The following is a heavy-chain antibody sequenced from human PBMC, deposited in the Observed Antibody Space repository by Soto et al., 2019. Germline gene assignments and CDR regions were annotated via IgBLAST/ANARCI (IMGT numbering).Heavy chain of an antibody. D-gene: IGHD1-26*01. CDR2: IKSKTDGGTT. V-gene: IGHV3-15*01. Sequence: EVQLVESGGGLVKPGGSLRLSCAASGFTFSNAWMSWVRQAPGKGLEWVGRIKSKTDGGTTDYAAPVKGRFTISRDDSKNTLYLQMNSLKTEDTAVYYCTTTVWELERVDYWGQGTLVTVSS. CDR1: GFTFSNAW. CDR3: TTTVWELERVDY. J-gene: IGHJ4*02.